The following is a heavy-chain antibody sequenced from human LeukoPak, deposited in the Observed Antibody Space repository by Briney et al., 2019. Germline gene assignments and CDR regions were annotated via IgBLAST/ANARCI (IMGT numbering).Heavy chain of an antibody. Sequence: GASVKVSCKASGFTFTGYYMHWVRQAPGQGLEWMGWINPNSGGTNYAQKFQGRVTMTRDTSISTAYMELSRLRSDDTAVYYCAREEGAVAGSYYFDYWGQGTLVTVSS. J-gene: IGHJ4*02. CDR1: GFTFTGYY. CDR2: INPNSGGT. CDR3: AREEGAVAGSYYFDY. V-gene: IGHV1-2*02. D-gene: IGHD6-19*01.